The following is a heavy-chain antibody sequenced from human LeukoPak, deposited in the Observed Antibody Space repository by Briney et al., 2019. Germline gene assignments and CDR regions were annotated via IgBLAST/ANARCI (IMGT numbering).Heavy chain of an antibody. J-gene: IGHJ6*03. CDR1: GYTFTSYY. CDR3: ARDYVTMVRGVIGGAYYMDV. CDR2: INPNSGGT. D-gene: IGHD3-10*01. V-gene: IGHV1-2*02. Sequence: GASVRVSCKASGYTFTSYYMHWVRQAPGQGLEWMGWINPNSGGTNYAQKFQGRVTMTRDTSISTAYMELSRLRSDDTAVYYCARDYVTMVRGVIGGAYYMDVWGKGTTVTISS.